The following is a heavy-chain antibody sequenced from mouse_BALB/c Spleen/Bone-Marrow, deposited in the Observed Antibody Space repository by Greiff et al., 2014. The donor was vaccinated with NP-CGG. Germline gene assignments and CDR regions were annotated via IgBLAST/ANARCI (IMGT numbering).Heavy chain of an antibody. Sequence: QGQLKESGAELMKPGASVKISCKATGYTFSSYWVEGGKQRPGHGLEWIGEILPGGGSTNYNEKFKGKATFTADTSSNTAYMQLSSLTSEDSAVYYCARDWDPFAYWGQGTLVTVSA. CDR1: GYTFSSYW. V-gene: IGHV1-9*01. D-gene: IGHD4-1*01. J-gene: IGHJ3*01. CDR3: ARDWDPFAY. CDR2: ILPGGGST.